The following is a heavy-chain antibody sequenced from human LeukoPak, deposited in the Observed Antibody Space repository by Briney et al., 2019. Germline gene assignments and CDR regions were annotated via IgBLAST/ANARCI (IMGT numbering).Heavy chain of an antibody. V-gene: IGHV4-34*01. CDR3: ARTYYYGSGRYFDY. CDR2: INHSGST. D-gene: IGHD3-10*01. J-gene: IGHJ4*02. CDR1: GGSFSGYY. Sequence: SETLSLTCAVYGGSFSGYYWSWIRQPPGKGLEWIGEINHSGSTNYNPSLKSRVTISVDTSKNQFSMKLSSVTAADTAVYYCARTYYYGSGRYFDYWGQGTLVTVSS.